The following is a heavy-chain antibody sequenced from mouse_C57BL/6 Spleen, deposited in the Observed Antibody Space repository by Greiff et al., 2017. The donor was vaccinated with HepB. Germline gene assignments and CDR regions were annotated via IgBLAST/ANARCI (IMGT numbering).Heavy chain of an antibody. J-gene: IGHJ4*01. CDR3: AREEGDGYDGDYAMDY. CDR2: INYDGSST. CDR1: GFTFSDYY. V-gene: IGHV5-16*01. D-gene: IGHD2-2*01. Sequence: EVKLVESEGGLVQPGSSMKLSCTASGFTFSDYYMAWVRQVPEKGLEWVANINYDGSSTYYLDSLKSRFIISRDNAKNILYLQMSSLKSEDTATYYCAREEGDGYDGDYAMDYWGQGTSVTVSS.